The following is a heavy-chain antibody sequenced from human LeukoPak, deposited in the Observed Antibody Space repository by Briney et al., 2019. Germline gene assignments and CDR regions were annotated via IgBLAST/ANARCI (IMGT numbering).Heavy chain of an antibody. CDR2: ISSSSSYI. D-gene: IGHD6-19*01. Sequence: GGSLRLSCAASGFTFSSYSMNWVRQAPGKGLEWVSSISSSSSYIYYADSVKGRFTISRDNAKNSLYLQMNSLRAEDTAVYYCARDRSPSIAVAGTGDYSGQGTLVTVSS. CDR1: GFTFSSYS. J-gene: IGHJ4*02. V-gene: IGHV3-21*01. CDR3: ARDRSPSIAVAGTGDY.